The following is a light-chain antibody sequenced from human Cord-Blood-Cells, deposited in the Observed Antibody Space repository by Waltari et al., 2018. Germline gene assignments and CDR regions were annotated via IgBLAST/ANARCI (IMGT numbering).Light chain of an antibody. Sequence: QSALTQPRSVSGSPGQSVTISCTGTSSDVGGYNYVSWYQQHPGKAPKLMIYDVSKRPSGVAERSSGSKSGSTASLTISGLQAEDEADYYCGSYAGSYPYVFGTGTKVTVL. CDR3: GSYAGSYPYV. J-gene: IGLJ1*01. V-gene: IGLV2-11*01. CDR2: DVS. CDR1: SSDVGGYNY.